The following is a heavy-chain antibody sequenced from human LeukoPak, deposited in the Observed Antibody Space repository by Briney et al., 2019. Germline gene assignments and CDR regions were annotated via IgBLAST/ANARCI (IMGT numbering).Heavy chain of an antibody. CDR1: GYTFTSYG. V-gene: IGHV1-18*01. J-gene: IGHJ6*02. CDR3: ARGSETNRYYDFWSGRYYYYGMDV. CDR2: ISAYNGNT. D-gene: IGHD3-3*01. Sequence: ASVKVSCKASGYTFTSYGISWARQAPGQGLEWMGWISAYNGNTNYAQKLQGRVTMTTDTSTSTAYMELRSLRSDDTAVYYCARGSETNRYYDFWSGRYYYYGMDVWGQGTTVTVSS.